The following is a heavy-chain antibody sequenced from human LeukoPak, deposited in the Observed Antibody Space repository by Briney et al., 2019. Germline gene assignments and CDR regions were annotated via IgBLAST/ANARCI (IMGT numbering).Heavy chain of an antibody. Sequence: SVKVSCKASGGTFSSYAISWVRQVPGQGLEWMGRIIPIFGTANYAQKFQGRVTITTDESTSTAYMGLSSLRSEDTAVYYCARDEVSSSWHDDRRLDYWGQGTLVTVSS. D-gene: IGHD6-13*01. CDR2: IIPIFGTA. J-gene: IGHJ4*02. CDR3: ARDEVSSSWHDDRRLDY. V-gene: IGHV1-69*05. CDR1: GGTFSSYA.